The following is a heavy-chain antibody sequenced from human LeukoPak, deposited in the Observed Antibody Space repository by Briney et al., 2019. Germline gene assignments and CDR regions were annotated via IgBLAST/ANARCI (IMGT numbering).Heavy chain of an antibody. J-gene: IGHJ4*02. V-gene: IGHV4-59*01. CDR3: ARDRGSFCDY. CDR1: GGSINSYY. CDR2: IYYIGNT. D-gene: IGHD3-10*01. Sequence: SETLSLTCTVSGGSINSYYWSWIRQPPGRGLEWIGYIYYIGNTNYNPSLKGRVTISIDTSKNQFSLKLSSVTAADTAVYYCARDRGSFCDYWGQGTLVTVSS.